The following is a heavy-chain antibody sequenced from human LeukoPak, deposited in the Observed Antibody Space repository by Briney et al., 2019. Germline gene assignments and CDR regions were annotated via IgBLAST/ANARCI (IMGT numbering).Heavy chain of an antibody. J-gene: IGHJ6*03. Sequence: ASVKVSCKASGYTFTSYDINWVRQATGQGLEWMGWTNPNSGNTGYAQKFQGRVTMTRNTSISTAYMELSSLRSEDTAVYYCARAYCSSTSCYLYYYYYMDVWGKGTTVTVSS. CDR2: TNPNSGNT. CDR1: GYTFTSYD. V-gene: IGHV1-8*01. D-gene: IGHD2-2*01. CDR3: ARAYCSSTSCYLYYYYYMDV.